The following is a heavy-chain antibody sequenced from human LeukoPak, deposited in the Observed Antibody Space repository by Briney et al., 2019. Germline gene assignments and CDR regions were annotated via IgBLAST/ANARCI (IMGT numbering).Heavy chain of an antibody. CDR2: IRYDGSNK. CDR3: AKGEHYYDSSGYATPDY. CDR1: GFTFSSYG. Sequence: GGYLRLSCAASGFTFSSYGMHWVRQAPGKGLEWVAFIRYDGSNKYYADSVKGRFTISRDNSKNTLYLQMNSLRAEDTAVYYCAKGEHYYDSSGYATPDYWGQGTLVTVSS. D-gene: IGHD3-22*01. V-gene: IGHV3-30*02. J-gene: IGHJ4*02.